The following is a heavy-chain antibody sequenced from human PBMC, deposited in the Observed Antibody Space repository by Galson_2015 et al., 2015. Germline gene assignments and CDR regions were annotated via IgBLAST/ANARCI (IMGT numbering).Heavy chain of an antibody. D-gene: IGHD3-16*01. CDR2: IDSDGSST. CDR1: GFTLSNYW. Sequence: SLRLSCAASGFTLSNYWMHWVRHAPGKGLMWVSRIDSDGSSTSYADSVKGRFTIYRDSAKNTLYLQTNSLRAEDTAMYYCARGRGGRNTDFDYWGQGTLVTVSS. J-gene: IGHJ4*02. CDR3: ARGRGGRNTDFDY. V-gene: IGHV3-74*01.